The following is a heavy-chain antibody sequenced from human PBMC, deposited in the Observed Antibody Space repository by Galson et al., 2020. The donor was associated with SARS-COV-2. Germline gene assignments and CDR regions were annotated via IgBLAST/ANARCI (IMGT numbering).Heavy chain of an antibody. Sequence: ASVKVSCKASGYTFINYYMNWVRQAPGQGLEWMGMINPSGGSTTYAQKFQGRVTMTRDTSTSTVYMEMSSLRSEDTAVYYCERDLPPYGDYGYFHYWGQGTLVTVSS. D-gene: IGHD4-17*01. V-gene: IGHV1-46*01. CDR3: ERDLPPYGDYGYFHY. CDR2: INPSGGST. J-gene: IGHJ1*01. CDR1: GYTFINYY.